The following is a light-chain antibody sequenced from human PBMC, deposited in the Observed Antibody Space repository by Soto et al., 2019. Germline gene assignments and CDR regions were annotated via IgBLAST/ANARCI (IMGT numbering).Light chain of an antibody. Sequence: IQLTQSPSSLSASVGDRVTITCRASQAISSHLAWYQQKPGKAPKLLVYVASTLQSGVPSRFSGSGSGTEFTLTISSLQPEDVATYYCQKYNSAPWTFGQGTKVDIK. CDR1: QAISSH. CDR2: VAS. CDR3: QKYNSAPWT. J-gene: IGKJ1*01. V-gene: IGKV1-9*01.